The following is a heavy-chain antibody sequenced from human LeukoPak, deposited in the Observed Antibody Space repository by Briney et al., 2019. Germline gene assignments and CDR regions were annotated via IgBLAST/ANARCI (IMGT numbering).Heavy chain of an antibody. Sequence: PSETLSLTCAVSGGSISSGGYSWSWIRQPPGQGLEWIGYIYHSGSTYYNPSLKSRVTISVDRSKNQFSLKLSSVTAADTAVYYCARVPTSYCTNGVCPNWFDPWGQGTLVTVSS. CDR2: IYHSGST. CDR3: ARVPTSYCTNGVCPNWFDP. J-gene: IGHJ5*02. V-gene: IGHV4-30-2*01. D-gene: IGHD2-8*01. CDR1: GGSISSGGYS.